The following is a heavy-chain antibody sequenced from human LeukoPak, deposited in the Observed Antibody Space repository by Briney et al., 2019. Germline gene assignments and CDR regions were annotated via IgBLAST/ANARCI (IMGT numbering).Heavy chain of an antibody. D-gene: IGHD6-6*01. Sequence: PSETLSLTCTVSGGSINSYYWTWIRQPAGKGLEWIGRIHTSGNTDYNPSLQRRITMSVDTSKNQFSLQLSSVTAADTAVYYCAREGSMTARPFVSIDYWGQGTLVTVSS. CDR3: AREGSMTARPFVSIDY. J-gene: IGHJ4*02. V-gene: IGHV4-4*07. CDR2: IHTSGNT. CDR1: GGSINSYY.